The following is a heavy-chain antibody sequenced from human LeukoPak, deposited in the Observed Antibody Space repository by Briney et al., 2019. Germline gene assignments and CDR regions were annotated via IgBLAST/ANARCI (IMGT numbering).Heavy chain of an antibody. D-gene: IGHD2-2*01. CDR3: ARDGYCSSTSCYGRNL. CDR1: GFTFSYAW. V-gene: IGHV3-33*08. J-gene: IGHJ5*02. CDR2: IWYDGSNK. Sequence: GGSLRLSCAASGFTFSYAWMSWVRQAPGKGLEWVAGIWYDGSNKYYADSVKGRFTISRDNSKNTLYLQMNSLRAEDTAVYYCARDGYCSSTSCYGRNLWGQGTLVTVSS.